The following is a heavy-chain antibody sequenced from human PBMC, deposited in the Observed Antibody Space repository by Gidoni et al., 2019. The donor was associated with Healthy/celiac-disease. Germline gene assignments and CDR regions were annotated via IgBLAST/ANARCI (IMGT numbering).Heavy chain of an antibody. CDR2: INPSGGST. CDR1: GYTFTSYY. D-gene: IGHD3-3*01. J-gene: IGHJ6*02. V-gene: IGHV1-46*01. CDR3: ARDRPPYYDFWSGYYKELYYYYGMDV. Sequence: VQLVQSGAEVKKPGASVKVSCKASGYTFTSYYMHWVRPAHGQGLEWMGLINPSGGSTSYAQKFQGRVTMTRDTSTSTVYMELSSLRSEDTAVYYCARDRPPYYDFWSGYYKELYYYYGMDVWGQGTTVTVSS.